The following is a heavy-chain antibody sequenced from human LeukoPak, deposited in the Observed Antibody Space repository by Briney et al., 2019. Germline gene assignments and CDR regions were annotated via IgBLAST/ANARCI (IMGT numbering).Heavy chain of an antibody. D-gene: IGHD3-9*01. CDR3: ARADSIYDILTGYREYYFDY. V-gene: IGHV3-7*01. Sequence: GSLRLSCAASGFTFSSYWMSWVRQAPGKGLEWVANIKQDGSEKYYVDSVKGRFTISRDNAKNSLYLQMNSLRAEDTAVYYCARADSIYDILTGYREYYFDYWGQGTLVTVSS. CDR2: IKQDGSEK. J-gene: IGHJ4*02. CDR1: GFTFSSYW.